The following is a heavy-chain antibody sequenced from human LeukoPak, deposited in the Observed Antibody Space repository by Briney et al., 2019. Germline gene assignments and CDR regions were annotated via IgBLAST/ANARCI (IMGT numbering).Heavy chain of an antibody. CDR1: GFTFSSYA. Sequence: GGSLRLSCAASGFTFSSYAMNWVRQAPGKGLEWISGISGSGGVTYYADSVKGRFSISRDNSKNTLFVQMNSLRAEDTAVYYCATRPIVGAPYWGQGTLVTVSS. CDR2: ISGSGGVT. J-gene: IGHJ4*02. CDR3: ATRPIVGAPY. V-gene: IGHV3-23*01. D-gene: IGHD1-26*01.